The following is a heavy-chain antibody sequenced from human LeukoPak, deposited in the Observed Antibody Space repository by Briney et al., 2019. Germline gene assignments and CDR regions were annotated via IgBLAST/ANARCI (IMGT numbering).Heavy chain of an antibody. J-gene: IGHJ4*02. CDR2: ISYDGSNK. CDR3: ARDRGFWSGFDY. V-gene: IGHV3-30-3*01. D-gene: IGHD3-3*01. CDR1: GFTFA. Sequence: GGSLRLSCAASGFTFAMHWVRQAPGKGLEWVAVISYDGSNKYYADSVKGRFTIPRDNSKNTLYLQMNSLRAEDTAVYYCARDRGFWSGFDYWGQGTLVTVSS.